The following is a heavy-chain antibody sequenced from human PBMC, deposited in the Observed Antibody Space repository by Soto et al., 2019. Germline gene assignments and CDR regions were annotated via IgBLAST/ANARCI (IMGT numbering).Heavy chain of an antibody. J-gene: IGHJ4*02. D-gene: IGHD5-18*01. CDR1: GGSFSGYY. CDR3: ARGSKAAMVTGDSYFDY. CDR2: INHSGST. V-gene: IGHV4-34*01. Sequence: SETRSLTCAVYGGSFSGYYWSWIRQPPGKRLEWIGEINHSGSTNYNPSLKSRVTISVDTSKNQFSLKLSSVTAADTAVYYCARGSKAAMVTGDSYFDYWGQGTLVTVSS.